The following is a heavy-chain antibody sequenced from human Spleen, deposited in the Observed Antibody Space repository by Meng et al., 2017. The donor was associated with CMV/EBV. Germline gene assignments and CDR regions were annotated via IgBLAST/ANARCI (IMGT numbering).Heavy chain of an antibody. Sequence: ASVKVSCKASGYTFTGYYMHWVRQAPGQGLEWMGWINPKRGDANYAERFQGRVTMTRDTSINTVYMEMTSLRSDDTAVYYCAKRAGYTSSWYEFDPWGQGTLVTVSS. V-gene: IGHV1-2*02. CDR3: AKRAGYTSSWYEFDP. CDR2: INPKRGDA. D-gene: IGHD6-13*01. J-gene: IGHJ5*02. CDR1: GYTFTGYY.